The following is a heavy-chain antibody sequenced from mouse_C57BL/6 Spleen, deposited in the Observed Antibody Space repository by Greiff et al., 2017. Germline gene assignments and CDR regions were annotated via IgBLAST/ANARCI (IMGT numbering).Heavy chain of an antibody. V-gene: IGHV6-3*01. CDR2: IRLKSDNYAT. CDR1: GFTFSNYW. Sequence: EVKLVESGGGLVQPGGSMKLSCVASGFTFSNYWMNWVRQSPEKGLEWVAQIRLKSDNYATHYAESVKGRFTISRDDSKSSVYLQMNNLRAEDTGIYYCTRDYDLFAYWGQGTLVTVSA. J-gene: IGHJ3*01. CDR3: TRDYDLFAY. D-gene: IGHD2-4*01.